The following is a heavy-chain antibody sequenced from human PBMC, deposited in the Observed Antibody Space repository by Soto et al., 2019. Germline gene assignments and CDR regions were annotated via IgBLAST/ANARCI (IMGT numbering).Heavy chain of an antibody. D-gene: IGHD6-6*01. CDR1: GCSFTSYW. Sequence: ASLKISGKGSGCSFTSYWIGWVRQMTGKGLEWMGIIYPGDSDTRYSPSFQGQVTISADKSISTAYLQWSSLKASDTAMYYCARLAAARPGGYYYYMDVWGKGTTLTVSS. CDR2: IYPGDSDT. V-gene: IGHV5-51*01. J-gene: IGHJ6*03. CDR3: ARLAAARPGGYYYYMDV.